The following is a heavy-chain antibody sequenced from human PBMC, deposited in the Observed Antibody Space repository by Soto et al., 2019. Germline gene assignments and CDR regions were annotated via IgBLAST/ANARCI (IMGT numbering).Heavy chain of an antibody. D-gene: IGHD1-1*01. V-gene: IGHV1-18*04. Sequence: AAVKVSCKASGYTFTTYGIIWVRQAPGQGLEWMGWLSTYNGTTKYAEKFQGEMTMTTDTATSTAYMDLRSLRSDDTAVYYCARDGERDTGLNFYYYLHGMDAWGQGTRVTVSS. J-gene: IGHJ6*02. CDR2: LSTYNGTT. CDR3: ARDGERDTGLNFYYYLHGMDA. CDR1: GYTFTTYG.